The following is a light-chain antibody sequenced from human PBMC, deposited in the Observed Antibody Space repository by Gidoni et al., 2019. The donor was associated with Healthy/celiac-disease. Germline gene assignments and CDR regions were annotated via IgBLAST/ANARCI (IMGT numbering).Light chain of an antibody. CDR1: QSVSSSY. V-gene: IGKV3-20*01. Sequence: IVLTQSPGTLSLSPGERATLSCRASQSVSSSYLAWYQQKPGQAPRLLIYGASSRATGIPDRFSGSGCGTDVTLTISRLEPEDFAVYYCQQYCSSPPKYTFGQGTKLEIK. CDR2: GAS. J-gene: IGKJ2*01. CDR3: QQYCSSPPKYT.